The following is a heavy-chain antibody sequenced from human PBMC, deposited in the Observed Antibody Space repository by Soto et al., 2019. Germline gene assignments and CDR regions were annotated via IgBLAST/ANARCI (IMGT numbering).Heavy chain of an antibody. Sequence: SETLSLTCAVSGGSISSGGYSWSWIRQPPGKGLEWIGYIYHSGSTYYNPSLKSRVTISVDRSKNQFSLKLSSVTAADTAVYYCARTSYYYDSSAPLPGVFDYWGQGTLVTVSS. V-gene: IGHV4-30-2*01. CDR3: ARTSYYYDSSAPLPGVFDY. CDR1: GGSISSGGYS. CDR2: IYHSGST. D-gene: IGHD3-22*01. J-gene: IGHJ4*02.